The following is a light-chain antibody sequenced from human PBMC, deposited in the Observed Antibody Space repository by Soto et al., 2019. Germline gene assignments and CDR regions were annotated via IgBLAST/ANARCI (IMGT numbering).Light chain of an antibody. CDR1: HNINSD. CDR2: AAS. CDR3: QQRYTHPLT. Sequence: LQMTQSPSSLSASVGDRVTITCRTSHNINSDLYWYQQRPGKAPRLLIYAASTLQSGVPSRFSGRGSGTEFTLTISSLQPEDFASYYCQQRYTHPLTFGGGTKVEIK. V-gene: IGKV1-39*01. J-gene: IGKJ4*01.